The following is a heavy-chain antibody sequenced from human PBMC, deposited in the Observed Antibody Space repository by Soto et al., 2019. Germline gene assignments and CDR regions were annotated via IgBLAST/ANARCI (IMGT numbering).Heavy chain of an antibody. CDR2: IHHSGRT. J-gene: IGHJ4*02. D-gene: IGHD3-22*01. Sequence: SETLSLTCAVSGYSISSGYYWGWIRQPPGKGLEWIGSIHHSGRTYYKPSLKSRVTMSVDASKNQFSLRLSSVTAADTAVYYCARHTAMIMVITHLYYFDSRGQGPQVTVSS. CDR3: ARHTAMIMVITHLYYFDS. CDR1: GYSISSGYY. V-gene: IGHV4-38-2*01.